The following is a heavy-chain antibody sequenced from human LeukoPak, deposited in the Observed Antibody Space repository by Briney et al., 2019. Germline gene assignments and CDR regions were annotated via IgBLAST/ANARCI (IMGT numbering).Heavy chain of an antibody. D-gene: IGHD1-26*01. CDR3: ARYSGSYYRHDAFDI. Sequence: ASVKVSCKVSGYTLTELSMHWVRQAPGKGLEWMGGFDPEDGETIYAQKFQGRVTMTEDTSTSTAYMELRSLRSDDTAVYYCARYSGSYYRHDAFDIWGQGTMVTVSS. V-gene: IGHV1-24*01. CDR2: FDPEDGET. J-gene: IGHJ3*02. CDR1: GYTLTELS.